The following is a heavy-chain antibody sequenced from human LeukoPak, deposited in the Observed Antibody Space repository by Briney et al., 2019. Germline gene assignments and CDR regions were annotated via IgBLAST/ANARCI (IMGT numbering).Heavy chain of an antibody. CDR3: ARGGRFLEWLVFYYYYMDV. CDR1: GGSFSGYY. D-gene: IGHD3-3*01. CDR2: INHSGST. Sequence: SETLSLTCAVYGGSFSGYYWSWIRQPPGKGLEWIGEINHSGSTNYNPSLKSRVTISVDTSKNQFSLKLSSVTAADTAVYYCARGGRFLEWLVFYYYYMDVWGKGTTVTVSS. V-gene: IGHV4-34*01. J-gene: IGHJ6*03.